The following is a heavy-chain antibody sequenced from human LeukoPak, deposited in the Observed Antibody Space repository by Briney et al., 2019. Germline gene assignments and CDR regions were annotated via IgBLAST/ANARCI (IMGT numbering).Heavy chain of an antibody. J-gene: IGHJ3*02. V-gene: IGHV1-18*01. D-gene: IGHD3-22*01. CDR1: GYTFSNYG. Sequence: GASVKVSCKASGYTFSNYGISWVRQAPGQGLEWMGWINPNSGGTNYAQKFQGRVTMTTDTSTSTAYMELRSLRSDDTAVYYCARVPPLYYYDKDGFDIWGQGTMVTVSS. CDR3: ARVPPLYYYDKDGFDI. CDR2: INPNSGGT.